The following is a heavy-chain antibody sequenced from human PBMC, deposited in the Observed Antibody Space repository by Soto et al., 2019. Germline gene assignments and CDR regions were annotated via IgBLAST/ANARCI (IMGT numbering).Heavy chain of an antibody. J-gene: IGHJ4*02. CDR3: ARTVTKGYYFDY. CDR1: GGSISSGGYY. CDR2: IYYSGST. D-gene: IGHD4-17*01. V-gene: IGHV4-31*03. Sequence: QVQLQESGPGLVKPSQTLSLTCTVSGGSISSGGYYWSWIRQHPGKGLEWIGYIYYSGSTYYNPSLKSRVTLSVDTSKNQFSLKLSSVTAADTAVYYCARTVTKGYYFDYWGQGTLVTVSS.